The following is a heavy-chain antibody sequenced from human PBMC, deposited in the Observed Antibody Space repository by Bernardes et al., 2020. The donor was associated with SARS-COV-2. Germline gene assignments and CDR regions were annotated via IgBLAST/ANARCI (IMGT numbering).Heavy chain of an antibody. Sequence: GRSLRLSCSASGFTFSSYSMHWVRQAPGKGLDYVSGISSDGDNTHYADSVEDRFTISRDNSKDTLYLQMSSLRLEDTAVYYCVKADYKFFWPSSGWGGHFFDDWGQGSLLTVSS. J-gene: IGHJ4*02. CDR2: ISSDGDNT. CDR1: GFTFSSYS. D-gene: IGHD6-19*01. CDR3: VKADYKFFWPSSGWGGHFFDD. V-gene: IGHV3-64D*06.